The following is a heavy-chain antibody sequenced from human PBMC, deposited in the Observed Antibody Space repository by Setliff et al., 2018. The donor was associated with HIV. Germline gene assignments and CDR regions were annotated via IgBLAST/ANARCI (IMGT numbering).Heavy chain of an antibody. Sequence: SETLSLTCAVYGGSFSGYYWSWIRQTPGKGLEWIGQINHSGSTRYKPSLKSRVTISVDTSTNQFSLKVNSVTAADTAVYYCARFGVVILRGLDVWGKGTTVTVSS. CDR1: GGSFSGYY. V-gene: IGHV4-34*01. CDR3: ARFGVVILRGLDV. J-gene: IGHJ6*04. D-gene: IGHD3-3*01. CDR2: INHSGST.